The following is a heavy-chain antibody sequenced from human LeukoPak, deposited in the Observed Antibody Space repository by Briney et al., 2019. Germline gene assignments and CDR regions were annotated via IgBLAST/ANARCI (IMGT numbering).Heavy chain of an antibody. D-gene: IGHD1-26*01. CDR3: ARESARIVGAKKSAPYDY. V-gene: IGHV4-39*02. CDR2: IYYSGST. J-gene: IGHJ4*02. Sequence: SETLSLTCTVSGGSISSSSYYWGWIRQPPGKGLEWIGSIYYSGSTYYNPSLKSRVTISVDTSKNQFSLKLSSVTAADTAVYYCARESARIVGAKKSAPYDYWGQGTLVTVSS. CDR1: GGSISSSSYY.